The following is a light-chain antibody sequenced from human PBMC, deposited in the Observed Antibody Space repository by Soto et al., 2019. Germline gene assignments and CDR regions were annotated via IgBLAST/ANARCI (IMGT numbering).Light chain of an antibody. J-gene: IGKJ1*01. V-gene: IGKV1-27*01. CDR2: AAS. CDR1: QGISNY. Sequence: DIQVAQSRSSLSGSVPECISRWFRASQGISNYLAWYQQKPGKVPKLLIYAASTLQSGVPSRFSGSGSGTDFTLTISSLQPEDFAVYYCQQYGSSGTFGQGTKVDIK. CDR3: QQYGSSGT.